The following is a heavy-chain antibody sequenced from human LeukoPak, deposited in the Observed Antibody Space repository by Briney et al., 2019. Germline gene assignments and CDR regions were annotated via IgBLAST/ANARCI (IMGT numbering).Heavy chain of an antibody. J-gene: IGHJ5*01. Sequence: PGGSLRLSCAASGFTFSSYWMSWLRQAPGKGLVWVSHINTDGRSTTYADSVKGRFTISRDNAKNSLYLQMNSLRVEDTAVYYCASWYDSSGSYNWFYFWGQGTLVTVSS. V-gene: IGHV3-74*01. CDR2: INTDGRST. D-gene: IGHD3-22*01. CDR3: ASWYDSSGSYNWFYF. CDR1: GFTFSSYW.